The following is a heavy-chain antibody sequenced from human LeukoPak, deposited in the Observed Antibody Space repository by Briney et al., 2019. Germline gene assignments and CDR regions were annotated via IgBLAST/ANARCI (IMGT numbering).Heavy chain of an antibody. CDR1: GYDFTKYW. V-gene: IGHV5-51*01. CDR3: ARRNHWDYGDPYYFDY. D-gene: IGHD4-17*01. J-gene: IGHJ4*02. CDR2: IYPGDSDT. Sequence: GESLKISCKTSGYDFTKYWIGWVRQMPGKGLEWMGTIYPGDSDTRYRSSFEGQVTISADKSISTAYLQWSSLKASDTAMYYCARRNHWDYGDPYYFDYWGQGTLVTVSS.